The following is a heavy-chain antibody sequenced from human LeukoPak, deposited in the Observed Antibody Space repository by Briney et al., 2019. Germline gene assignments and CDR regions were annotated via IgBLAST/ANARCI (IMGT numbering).Heavy chain of an antibody. CDR2: IYPGDSDT. V-gene: IGHV5-51*01. Sequence: ESLKISCKGSGYRFNNYWIGWVRQMPGKGLEWMGIIYPGDSDTRYSPSFQGQVTISADRSISTAYLQWSSLKASDTAMYYCARQAYTYAPFDYWGQGTLVTVSS. CDR3: ARQAYTYAPFDY. J-gene: IGHJ4*02. CDR1: GYRFNNYW. D-gene: IGHD5-18*01.